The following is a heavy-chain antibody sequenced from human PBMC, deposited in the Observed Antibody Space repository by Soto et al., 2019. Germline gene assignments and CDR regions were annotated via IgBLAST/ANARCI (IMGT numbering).Heavy chain of an antibody. CDR3: ARDWSGGSLLSAFDI. Sequence: GGPLRLSCAASGFTFSSYGMHWVRQAPGKGLEWVAVIWYDGSNKYYADSVKGRFTISRDNSKNTLYLQMNSLRAEDTAVYYCARDWSGGSLLSAFDIWGQGTMVTVSS. J-gene: IGHJ3*02. V-gene: IGHV3-33*01. CDR2: IWYDGSNK. CDR1: GFTFSSYG. D-gene: IGHD2-15*01.